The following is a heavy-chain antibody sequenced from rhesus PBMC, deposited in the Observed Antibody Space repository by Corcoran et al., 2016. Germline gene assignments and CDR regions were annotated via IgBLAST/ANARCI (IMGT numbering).Heavy chain of an antibody. CDR3: ARSLDV. CDR2: VNPETGGT. Sequence: QVQLVQSGAEVKKPGSSEKVTCKASGYSFTVNHMHWVRQAPGQGLEWMGEVNPETGGTYYAQKFQGRVTMTRDTSTSTAYMELSSLRSEDTAVYYCARSLDVWGRGVLVTVSS. J-gene: IGHJ5-2*02. V-gene: IGHV1-138*01. CDR1: GYSFTVNH.